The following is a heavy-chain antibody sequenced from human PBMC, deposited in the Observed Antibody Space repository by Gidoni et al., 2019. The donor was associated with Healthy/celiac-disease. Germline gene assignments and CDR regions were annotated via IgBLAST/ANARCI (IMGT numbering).Heavy chain of an antibody. CDR3: ARGDRVVCSSTSCYDY. D-gene: IGHD2-2*01. CDR2: IYHSGST. CDR1: GCSISSSNW. Sequence: QVQLQESGPGLVKPSGTLSLTCAVSGCSISSSNWWSWVRQPPGKGREWIVEIYHSGSTNYNPSLKSRGTISVDKSKNQCSLKLSSVTAADTAVYYCARGDRVVCSSTSCYDYWGQGTLVTVSA. J-gene: IGHJ4*02. V-gene: IGHV4-4*02.